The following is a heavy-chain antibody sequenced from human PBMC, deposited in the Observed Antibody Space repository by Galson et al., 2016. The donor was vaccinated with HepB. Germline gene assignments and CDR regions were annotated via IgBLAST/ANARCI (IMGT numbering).Heavy chain of an antibody. J-gene: IGHJ4*02. D-gene: IGHD2-21*01. CDR3: ARDYFCVGASCRGERGRFDY. CDR1: GYTFTNYA. CDR2: TNNANGDT. V-gene: IGHV1-3*04. Sequence: SVKVSCKASGYTFTNYAMHWVRQAPGQRLEWMGWTNNANGDTEYSQSFQGRVTFTRDTSASTAYMELSSLRSEDTAVYYCARDYFCVGASCRGERGRFDYWGQGALVTVSS.